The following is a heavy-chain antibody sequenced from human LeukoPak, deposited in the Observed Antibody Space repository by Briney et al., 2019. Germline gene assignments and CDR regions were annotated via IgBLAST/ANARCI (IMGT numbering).Heavy chain of an antibody. Sequence: PSETLSLTCTVSGGSISSSSYYWGWIRQPPGKGLEWIGSIYHTGTTYYNPSLNTRVTISLDRSTNQFSLKLSSVTAADTAICYCASTPTAYDEVNWFDPWGQGTLVTVSS. D-gene: IGHD2-15*01. J-gene: IGHJ5*02. CDR3: ASTPTAYDEVNWFDP. CDR1: GGSISSSSYY. V-gene: IGHV4-39*07. CDR2: IYHTGTT.